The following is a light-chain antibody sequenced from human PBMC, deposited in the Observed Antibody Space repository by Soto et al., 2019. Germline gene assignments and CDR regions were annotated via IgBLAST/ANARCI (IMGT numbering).Light chain of an antibody. V-gene: IGKV3-20*01. Sequence: EIVLTQSPATLSLSPGERATLSFRASQSVSSYLAWYQQKPGQAPRLLIYAASSRATGIPDRFSGSGSGTDFTLTISRLEPEDFAVYYCHQYGSSRGTFGQGTKVDIK. CDR1: QSVSSY. CDR3: HQYGSSRGT. CDR2: AAS. J-gene: IGKJ1*01.